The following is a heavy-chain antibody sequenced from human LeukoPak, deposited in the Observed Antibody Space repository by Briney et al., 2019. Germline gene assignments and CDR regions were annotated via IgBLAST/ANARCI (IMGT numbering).Heavy chain of an antibody. Sequence: ASVKVSCKASGYTFTSYGISWVRQAPGQGLEWMGWINTKTGNPTYAQGFTGRFVFSLDTSVSTSYLQISSLKAEDTAVYYCARDGVDTLFDPWGQGTLVTVSS. CDR3: ARDGVDTLFDP. D-gene: IGHD5-18*01. CDR1: GYTFTSYG. V-gene: IGHV7-4-1*02. J-gene: IGHJ5*02. CDR2: INTKTGNP.